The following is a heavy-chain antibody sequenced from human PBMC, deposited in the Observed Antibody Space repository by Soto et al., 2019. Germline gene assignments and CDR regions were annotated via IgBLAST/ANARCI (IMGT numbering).Heavy chain of an antibody. CDR2: IYYSGST. J-gene: IGHJ4*02. V-gene: IGHV4-28*01. D-gene: IGHD1-26*01. Sequence: PSETLSLTCAVSGGSISSSNWWGWVRQPPGKGLEWIGDIYYSGSTYYNPSLKSRVTMSVDTSKNQFSLKLTSVTAVDTAVHYCARREIQGPIDYWGQGTLVTVSS. CDR1: GGSISSSNW. CDR3: ARREIQGPIDY.